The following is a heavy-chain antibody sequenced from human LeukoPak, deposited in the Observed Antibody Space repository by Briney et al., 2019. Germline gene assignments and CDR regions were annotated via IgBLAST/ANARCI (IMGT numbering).Heavy chain of an antibody. V-gene: IGHV5-51*01. CDR2: IYPGDSDN. CDR3: ARRDGESTVADY. J-gene: IGHJ4*02. D-gene: IGHD4-23*01. Sequence: GEPLNTPCKGPGYRFPSYWIGWVRQIPGKGLEWMGIIYPGDSDNTYRPSFQGQVTISADKSISTAYLQWSSLKASDTAMYYCARRDGESTVADYWGQGTLVTVSS. CDR1: GYRFPSYW.